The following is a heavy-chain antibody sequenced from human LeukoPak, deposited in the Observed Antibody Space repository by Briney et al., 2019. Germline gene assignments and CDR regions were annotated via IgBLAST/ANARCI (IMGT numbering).Heavy chain of an antibody. CDR3: AKGREAYSGSYTPFDC. V-gene: IGHV3-23*01. Sequence: GGSLRLSCAASGFTLSTYAMSWVRQAPGKGLECVSTISGSGSSTYYADSVKGRFTISRDSSKNTLYLQMNSLRAEDTAVYYCAKGREAYSGSYTPFDCWGQGTLVTVSS. J-gene: IGHJ4*02. D-gene: IGHD1-26*01. CDR2: ISGSGSST. CDR1: GFTLSTYA.